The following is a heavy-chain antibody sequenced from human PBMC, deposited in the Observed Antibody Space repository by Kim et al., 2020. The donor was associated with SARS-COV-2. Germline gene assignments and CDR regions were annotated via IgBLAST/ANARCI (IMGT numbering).Heavy chain of an antibody. V-gene: IGHV3-30*02. J-gene: IGHJ4*02. Sequence: SVKGRFTISRDNSKNTLYLQMNSLRAEDTAVYYCAKEGYDILTGYSPFDYWGQGTLVTVSS. D-gene: IGHD3-9*01. CDR3: AKEGYDILTGYSPFDY.